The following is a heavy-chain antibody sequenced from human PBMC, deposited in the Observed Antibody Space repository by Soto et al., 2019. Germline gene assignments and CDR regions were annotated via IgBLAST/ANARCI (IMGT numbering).Heavy chain of an antibody. CDR2: IWYDGSNK. CDR3: AGGGYYYDSGRTYYFDY. D-gene: IGHD3-22*01. Sequence: QVQLVESGGGVVQPGRSLRLSCAASGFTFSSYGMHWVRQAPGKGLEWVAVIWYDGSNKYYADSVKGRVTISRDNSKNTLSLQMNRMRAEDTAVYYCAGGGYYYDSGRTYYFDYWGQGTLVTVSS. CDR1: GFTFSSYG. J-gene: IGHJ4*02. V-gene: IGHV3-33*01.